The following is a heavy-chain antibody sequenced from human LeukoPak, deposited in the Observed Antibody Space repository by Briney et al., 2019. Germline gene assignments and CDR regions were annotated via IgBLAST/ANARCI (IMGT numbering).Heavy chain of an antibody. Sequence: GGSLRLSCAASGLTFSSHWMHWVRQAPGKGLVWVPRITNDGSSTTYADSVKGRFTISRDNAKNMLYLQVNSLRAEDTAVYYCAKGGKWDVTPFDYWGQGTLVTVSS. J-gene: IGHJ4*02. D-gene: IGHD1-26*01. CDR3: AKGGKWDVTPFDY. CDR2: ITNDGSST. CDR1: GLTFSSHW. V-gene: IGHV3-74*01.